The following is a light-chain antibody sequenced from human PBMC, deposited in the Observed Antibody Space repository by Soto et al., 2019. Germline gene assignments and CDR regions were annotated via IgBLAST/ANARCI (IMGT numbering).Light chain of an antibody. Sequence: EIVLTQSPATLSLSPGERATLSCRASQSVSSYLAWYQQKPGQAPRLLIYDASNRVTGISDRFRGSGSGTEFTLTISSLRSEDSGIYYCQQYFEWPPMTFGQGTKVEI. CDR1: QSVSSY. CDR3: QQYFEWPPMT. CDR2: DAS. J-gene: IGKJ1*01. V-gene: IGKV3-11*01.